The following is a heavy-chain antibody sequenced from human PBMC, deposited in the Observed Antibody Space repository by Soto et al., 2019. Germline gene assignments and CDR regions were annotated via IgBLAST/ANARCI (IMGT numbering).Heavy chain of an antibody. J-gene: IGHJ3*02. CDR1: GYTLTSYG. Sequence: AAGKVSCKASGYTLTSYGIRWVRQAPGQGLEWMGWISAYNGNANDAQKLQGRVTMTTDTSTSTAYMELRSLRSDDTAVYYCARDVQGWRRDIVGVVADPGNAFDIWGQXLIVTVS. D-gene: IGHD2-15*01. V-gene: IGHV1-18*01. CDR2: ISAYNGNA. CDR3: ARDVQGWRRDIVGVVADPGNAFDI.